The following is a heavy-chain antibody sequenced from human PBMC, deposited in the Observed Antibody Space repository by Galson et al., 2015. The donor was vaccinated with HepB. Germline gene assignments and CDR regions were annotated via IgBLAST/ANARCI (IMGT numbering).Heavy chain of an antibody. V-gene: IGHV1-69*06. Sequence: SVKVSCKASGGTFSSYAISWVRQAPGQGLEWMGGIIPIFGTANYAQKFQGRVTITADKSTSTAYMELSSLRSEDTAVYYCARGEGYYYDSSGYHKKAFDIWGQGTMVTVSS. CDR3: ARGEGYYYDSSGYHKKAFDI. CDR2: IIPIFGTA. CDR1: GGTFSSYA. J-gene: IGHJ3*02. D-gene: IGHD3-22*01.